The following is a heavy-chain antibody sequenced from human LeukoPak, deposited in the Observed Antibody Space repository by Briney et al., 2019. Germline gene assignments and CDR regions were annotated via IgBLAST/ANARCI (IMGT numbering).Heavy chain of an antibody. J-gene: IGHJ4*02. Sequence: SVKVSCKASGGTFSSYAISWVRQAPGQGLEWMGGIIPIFGTANYAQKLQGRVTMTTDTSTSTAYMELRSLRSDDTAVYYCATDTIPTGDIVVVPAAPGDYWGQGTLVTVSS. V-gene: IGHV1-69*05. CDR2: IIPIFGTA. CDR1: GGTFSSYA. D-gene: IGHD2-2*01. CDR3: ATDTIPTGDIVVVPAAPGDY.